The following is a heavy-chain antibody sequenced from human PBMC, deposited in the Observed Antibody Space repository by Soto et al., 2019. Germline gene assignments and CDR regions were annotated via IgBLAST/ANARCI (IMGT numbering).Heavy chain of an antibody. CDR1: GGTFSNYS. D-gene: IGHD2-21*01. CDR2: IIPMLGVR. Sequence: QVQLVQSGAEVKKPGSSVKVSCKDSGGTFSNYSMFWVRQAPGQGLEWMGRIIPMLGVRNYAQRFQDRGTIIADKATATVHMELSSLRSEDTALYYCTIGSWSGEVFDIWGQGTMVTVSS. J-gene: IGHJ3*02. CDR3: TIGSWSGEVFDI. V-gene: IGHV1-69*02.